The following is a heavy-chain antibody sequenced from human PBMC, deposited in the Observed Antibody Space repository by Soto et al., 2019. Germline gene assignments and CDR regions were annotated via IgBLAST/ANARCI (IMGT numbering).Heavy chain of an antibody. CDR3: GRIFYAGVHVSGWLADY. Sequence: QATLKESGPVLVKPTETLTLTCTVSGFSLSNARMGVSWIRQPPGKALEWLAHIFSNDEKSYSPSLKSRLTFPKDTSKSQVVLTMTNMDPVDTATYYCGRIFYAGVHVSGWLADYWGQGTLVTVSS. D-gene: IGHD6-19*01. CDR2: IFSNDEK. CDR1: GFSLSNARMG. J-gene: IGHJ4*02. V-gene: IGHV2-26*01.